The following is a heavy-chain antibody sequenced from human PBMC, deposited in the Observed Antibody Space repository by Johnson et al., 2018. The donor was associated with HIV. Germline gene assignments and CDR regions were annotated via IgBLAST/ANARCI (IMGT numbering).Heavy chain of an antibody. CDR2: INWNGGST. Sequence: EVQLVESGGGVVQPGGSLRLSCAASGFTFDDYGMSWVRQAPGKGLEWVSGINWNGGSTGYADSVKGRFTISRDNAKNSLYLQMNSLRTEDTAFYYCAKDTRYYDSSGYPTEAFDIWGQGTMVTVSS. CDR3: AKDTRYYDSSGYPTEAFDI. D-gene: IGHD3-22*01. J-gene: IGHJ3*02. CDR1: GFTFDDYG. V-gene: IGHV3-20*04.